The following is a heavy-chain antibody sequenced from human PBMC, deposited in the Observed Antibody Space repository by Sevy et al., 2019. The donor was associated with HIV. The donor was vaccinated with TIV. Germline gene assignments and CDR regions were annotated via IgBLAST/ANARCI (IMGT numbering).Heavy chain of an antibody. CDR3: ARPDCSSTSCYGVYMDV. D-gene: IGHD2-2*01. J-gene: IGHJ6*03. CDR1: GFTFSSYG. Sequence: GGSLRLSCAASGFTFSSYGMHWVRQAPGKGLEWVAVLWYDGSNKYYADSVKGRFTISRDNSKNTLYLQMNSLRAEDTAVYYCARPDCSSTSCYGVYMDVWGKGTTVTVSS. CDR2: LWYDGSNK. V-gene: IGHV3-33*01.